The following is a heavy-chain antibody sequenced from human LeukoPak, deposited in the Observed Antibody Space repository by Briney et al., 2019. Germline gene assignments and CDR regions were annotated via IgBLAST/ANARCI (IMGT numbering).Heavy chain of an antibody. CDR1: GGSISSSSYY. D-gene: IGHD6-13*01. CDR2: IYYSGST. Sequence: SGTLSLTCTVSGGSISSSSYYWGWIRQPPGNGLEWIGYIYYSGSTNYNPSLKSRVTISVDTSKNQFSLKLSPVTAADTAVYYCARTTEAHSWRTRYYDYYMDVWGKGTTVTVSS. CDR3: ARTTEAHSWRTRYYDYYMDV. V-gene: IGHV4-61*05. J-gene: IGHJ6*03.